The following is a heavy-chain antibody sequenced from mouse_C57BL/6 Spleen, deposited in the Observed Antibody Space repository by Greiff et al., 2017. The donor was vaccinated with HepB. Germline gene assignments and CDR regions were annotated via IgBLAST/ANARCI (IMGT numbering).Heavy chain of an antibody. D-gene: IGHD1-1*01. J-gene: IGHJ3*01. CDR1: GYTFTDYY. Sequence: QVQLKESGAELVRPGASVKLSCKASGYTFTDYYLNWVNQRPGRGLEWIARIFPGSGNTYYIEKFKGKATLTAEKSSSTAYMQLSSLTSEDSAVYFCAREGYGSSRWFAYWGQGTLVTVSA. CDR3: AREGYGSSRWFAY. CDR2: IFPGSGNT. V-gene: IGHV1-76*01.